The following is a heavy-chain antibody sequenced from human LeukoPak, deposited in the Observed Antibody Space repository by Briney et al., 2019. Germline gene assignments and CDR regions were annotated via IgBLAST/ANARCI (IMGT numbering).Heavy chain of an antibody. CDR2: IYSGGST. Sequence: GGSLRLSCAASGFTVSSNYMSWVRQAPGKGLEWVSVIYSGGSTYYADSVKGRFTISRDNSKNALYLQMNSLRAEDTAVYYCAREYSSSTGFDYWGQGTLVTVSS. V-gene: IGHV3-66*01. J-gene: IGHJ4*02. CDR3: AREYSSSTGFDY. CDR1: GFTVSSNY. D-gene: IGHD6-13*01.